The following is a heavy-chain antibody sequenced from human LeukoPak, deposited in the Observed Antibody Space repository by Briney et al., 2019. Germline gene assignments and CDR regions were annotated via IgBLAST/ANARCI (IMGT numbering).Heavy chain of an antibody. CDR3: ARAGSPGFDY. CDR1: GFTFSTYG. CDR2: ISGSSSYI. V-gene: IGHV3-21*01. Sequence: GGSLRLSCAASGFTFSTYGMNWVRQAPGQGLEWVSSISGSSSYIYYADSVKGRFTISRDNAKHSLYLQMSSLRAEDTAVYYCARAGSPGFDYWGQGTLVTVSS. D-gene: IGHD3-10*01. J-gene: IGHJ4*02.